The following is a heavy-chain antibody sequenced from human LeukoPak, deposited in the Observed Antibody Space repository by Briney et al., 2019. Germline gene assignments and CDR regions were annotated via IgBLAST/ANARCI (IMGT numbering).Heavy chain of an antibody. Sequence: PSETLSLTCAVYGGSFSGYYWSWIRQPPGKGLEWIGEINHSGSTNYNPSLKSRVTISVDTSKNQFSLKLSSVTAADTAVYYCARTTHYYDSSGYGFGYWGQGTLVTVSS. CDR3: ARTTHYYDSSGYGFGY. J-gene: IGHJ4*02. D-gene: IGHD3-22*01. V-gene: IGHV4-34*01. CDR2: INHSGST. CDR1: GGSFSGYY.